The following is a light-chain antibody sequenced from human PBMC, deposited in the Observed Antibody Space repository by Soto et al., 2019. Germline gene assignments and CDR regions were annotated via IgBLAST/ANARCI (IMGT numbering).Light chain of an antibody. V-gene: IGKV3-11*01. Sequence: EIVMTQSPATLSVSPGDRATLSCRASQSVDNDLAWYQQKPGQPPRLPIYDASTRATGIPARFSGSGSGTDFTLTISSLEPEDFAVYYCQQRSNWPTFGQGTRLEIK. CDR1: QSVDND. CDR3: QQRSNWPT. CDR2: DAS. J-gene: IGKJ5*01.